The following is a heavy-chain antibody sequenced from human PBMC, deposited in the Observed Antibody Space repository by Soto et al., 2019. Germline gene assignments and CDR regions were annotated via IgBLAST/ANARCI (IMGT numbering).Heavy chain of an antibody. D-gene: IGHD3-3*01. V-gene: IGHV4-59*01. Sequence: SETLSLTCTVAGGSISSYYWSWIRQPPGKGLEWIGYIYYSGSTNYNPSLKSRVTISVDTSKNQFSLKLSSVTAADTAVYYCARDQAGIGGFLDGMDVWGKGTTGSVAS. CDR2: IYYSGST. J-gene: IGHJ6*04. CDR1: GGSISSYY. CDR3: ARDQAGIGGFLDGMDV.